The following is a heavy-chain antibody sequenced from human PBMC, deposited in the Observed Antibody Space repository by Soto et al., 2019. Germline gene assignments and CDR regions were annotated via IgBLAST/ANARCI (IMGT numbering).Heavy chain of an antibody. CDR3: AGGGMTTVTTSHIMNDYYGMDV. Sequence: QVQLVQSGAEVKKPGASVKVSCKASGYTFTSYGISWVRQAPGQGLEWMGWISAYNGNTTYAQKLQGRVTMTTDTTPSTAYMEVRSLRSDDTAVYYCAGGGMTTVTTSHIMNDYYGMDVWGQGTTVTVSS. V-gene: IGHV1-18*01. CDR2: ISAYNGNT. J-gene: IGHJ6*02. D-gene: IGHD4-17*01. CDR1: GYTFTSYG.